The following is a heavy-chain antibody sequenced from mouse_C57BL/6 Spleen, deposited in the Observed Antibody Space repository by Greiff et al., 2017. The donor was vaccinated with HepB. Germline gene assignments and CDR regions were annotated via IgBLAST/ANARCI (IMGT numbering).Heavy chain of an antibody. CDR1: GYTFTSYW. J-gene: IGHJ2*01. CDR3: ASGDSKG. CDR2: IDPSDSYT. V-gene: IGHV1-50*01. D-gene: IGHD2-5*01. Sequence: QVQLQQPGAELVKPGASVKLSCKASGYTFTSYWMQWVKQRPGQGLEWIGEIDPSDSYTNYNQKFKGKATLTVDTSSSTAYMQLSSLTSEDSAVYYFASGDSKGWGQGTTLTVSS.